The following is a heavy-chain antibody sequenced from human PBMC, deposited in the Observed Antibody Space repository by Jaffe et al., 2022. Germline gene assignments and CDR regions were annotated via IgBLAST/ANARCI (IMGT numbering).Heavy chain of an antibody. CDR1: GGSISSGSYY. CDR3: ARELDVDIVATTFDY. V-gene: IGHV4-61*02. J-gene: IGHJ4*02. Sequence: QVQLQESGPGLVKPSQTLSLTCTVSGGSISSGSYYWSWIRQPAGKGLEWIGRIYTSGSTNYNPSLKSRVTISVDTSKNQFSLKLSSVTAADTAVYYCARELDVDIVATTFDYWGQGTLVTVSS. D-gene: IGHD5-12*01. CDR2: IYTSGST.